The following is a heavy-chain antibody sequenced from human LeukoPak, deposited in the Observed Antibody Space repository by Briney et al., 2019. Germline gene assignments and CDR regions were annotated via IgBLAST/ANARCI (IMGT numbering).Heavy chain of an antibody. Sequence: PSETLSLTCTVSGDSISSYYWSWIRQPPGKGLEWIGYIYYSGSTNYNPSLKSRVTISVDTSKNQFSLKLSSVTAADTAVYYCARSVEGYCRGGSCYYYSYYMDVWGKGTTVTVSS. V-gene: IGHV4-59*01. CDR3: ARSVEGYCRGGSCYYYSYYMDV. J-gene: IGHJ6*03. D-gene: IGHD2-15*01. CDR1: GDSISSYY. CDR2: IYYSGST.